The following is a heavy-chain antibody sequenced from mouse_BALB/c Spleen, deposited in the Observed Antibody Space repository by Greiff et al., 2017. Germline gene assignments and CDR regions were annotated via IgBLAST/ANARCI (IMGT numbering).Heavy chain of an antibody. CDR3: ASYGSTYYFDY. CDR2: IDPANGNT. Sequence: VTLKVSGAELVKPGASVKLSCTASGFNIKDTYMHWVKQRPEQGLEWIGRIDPANGNTKYDPKFQGKATITADTSSNTAYLQLSSLTSEDTAVYYCASYGSTYYFDYWGQGTTLTVSS. J-gene: IGHJ2*01. D-gene: IGHD1-1*01. V-gene: IGHV14-3*02. CDR1: GFNIKDTY.